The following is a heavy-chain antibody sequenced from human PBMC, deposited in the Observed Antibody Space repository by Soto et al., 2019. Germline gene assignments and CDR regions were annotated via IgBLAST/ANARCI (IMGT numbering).Heavy chain of an antibody. Sequence: QLQQWGAGLLKPSETLSLTCVVSGGSFRTYYYNWIRQSPGKGLEWIGEINHSGSNNYSPSLKSRVTMSLDTSKNQFSLKLTSVTAADTAVYYCARGVSNDRQVAFDIWCQGTMVTVSS. CDR2: INHSGSN. CDR1: GGSFRTYY. CDR3: ARGVSNDRQVAFDI. V-gene: IGHV4-34*01. J-gene: IGHJ3*02.